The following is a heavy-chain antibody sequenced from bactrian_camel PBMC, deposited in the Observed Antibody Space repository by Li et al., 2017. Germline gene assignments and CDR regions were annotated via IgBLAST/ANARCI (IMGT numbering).Heavy chain of an antibody. CDR3: AAVATRPDKFPSSRGGGYCFTELDY. CDR1: YTSSTYC. D-gene: IGHD2*01. V-gene: IGHV3S42*01. J-gene: IGHJ4*01. Sequence: VQLVESGGGSVQTGGSLRLPCVGYTSSTYCVGWSRQAPGKEREGIAVIYNGGSRPTYADSVKGRFTISQDDAKNTLYLQMNSLKPEDTAMYYCAAVATRPDKFPSSRGGGYCFTELDYWGQGTQVTVS. CDR2: IYNGGSRP.